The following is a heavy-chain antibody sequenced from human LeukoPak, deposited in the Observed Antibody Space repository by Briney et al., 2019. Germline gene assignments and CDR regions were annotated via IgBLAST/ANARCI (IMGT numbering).Heavy chain of an antibody. CDR1: GGSISSGSYW. Sequence: PSQTLSLTCTVSGGSISSGSYWWSWIRQHPEKGLEWIGYVYYSGSTYYNPSLKSRVSISVDTSKNQLSLTLTSVTAADTAVYYCARGHRSSSAYHCSAMDVWGQGTTVTVSS. D-gene: IGHD6-25*01. CDR3: ARGHRSSSAYHCSAMDV. J-gene: IGHJ6*02. V-gene: IGHV4-31*03. CDR2: VYYSGST.